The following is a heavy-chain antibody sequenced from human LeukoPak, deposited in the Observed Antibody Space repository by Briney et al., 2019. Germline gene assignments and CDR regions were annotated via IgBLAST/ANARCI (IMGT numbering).Heavy chain of an antibody. D-gene: IGHD3-22*01. CDR3: AREYYYDSSGYDYFDY. J-gene: IGHJ4*02. V-gene: IGHV4-4*02. Sequence: PSETLSLTCGVSGGSISSTNWWTWVRQPPGKGLEWIGYIYYSGSTNYNPPLKSRVTISVDTSKNQFSLKLSSVTAADTAVYYCAREYYYDSSGYDYFDYWGQGTLVTVSS. CDR1: GGSISSTNW. CDR2: IYYSGST.